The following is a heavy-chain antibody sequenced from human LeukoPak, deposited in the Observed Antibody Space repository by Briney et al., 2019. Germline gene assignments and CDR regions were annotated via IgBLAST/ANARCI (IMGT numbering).Heavy chain of an antibody. CDR2: IYTGGST. CDR1: GGSINSGSYY. Sequence: MPSQTLSLTCTVSGGSINSGSYYWSWIRQPAGKGLEWIGRIYTGGSTNYNPSLKSRVTISVDTSKNQFSLKLSSVTAADTAVYYCATSRQTSYYYYMDVWGKGTTVTISS. V-gene: IGHV4-61*02. CDR3: ATSRQTSYYYYMDV. J-gene: IGHJ6*03.